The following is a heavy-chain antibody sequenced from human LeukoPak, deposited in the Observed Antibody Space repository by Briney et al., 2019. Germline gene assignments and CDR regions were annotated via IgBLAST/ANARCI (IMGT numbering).Heavy chain of an antibody. CDR3: ARGRITIFGVVSPTFDY. CDR1: GGSFSGYY. Sequence: SSETLSLTCAVYGGSFSGYYWSWIRQPPGKGLEWIGEINHSGSTNYNPSLKSRVTISVDTSKNQFSLKLSSVTAADTAVYYCARGRITIFGVVSPTFDYWGQGTLVTVSS. CDR2: INHSGST. D-gene: IGHD3-3*01. V-gene: IGHV4-34*01. J-gene: IGHJ4*02.